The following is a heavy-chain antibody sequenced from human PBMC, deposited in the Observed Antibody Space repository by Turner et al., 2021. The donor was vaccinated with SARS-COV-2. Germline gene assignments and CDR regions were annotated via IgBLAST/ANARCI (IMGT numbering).Heavy chain of an antibody. D-gene: IGHD6-13*01. Sequence: QVQLQESVPGLVKPSQTLSLTCTVSGGSISSGGYYWSWIRQHPGKGLEWIGYIYNSGNNYYTPSLKSRVTISVDSSKNQFSLKLSSVTAADTAVYFCARSSTSSNRFDYWGQGTLVTVSS. CDR2: IYNSGNN. CDR3: ARSSTSSNRFDY. J-gene: IGHJ4*02. CDR1: GGSISSGGYY. V-gene: IGHV4-31*03.